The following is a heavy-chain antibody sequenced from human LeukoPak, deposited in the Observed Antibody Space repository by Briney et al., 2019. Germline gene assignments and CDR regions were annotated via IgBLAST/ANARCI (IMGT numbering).Heavy chain of an antibody. V-gene: IGHV3-48*04. CDR3: ARDRGGSYSAIDY. Sequence: GGSLRLSCAASGFTFSSYSLNWVRQAPGKGLEWVSFISSSSITIYYADSVKGRFTISRDNAEKSLYLQMNSLRAEDTAVYYCARDRGGSYSAIDYWGQGTLVTASS. J-gene: IGHJ4*02. D-gene: IGHD2-15*01. CDR2: ISSSSITI. CDR1: GFTFSSYS.